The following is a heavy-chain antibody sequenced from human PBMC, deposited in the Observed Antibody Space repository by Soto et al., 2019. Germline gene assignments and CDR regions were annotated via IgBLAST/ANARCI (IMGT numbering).Heavy chain of an antibody. Sequence: QVQLVQSGAEVKKPGAAVKVACKTSGFTFTNYWMHWVRQAPGQGLEWMGIINPSGAKTSHGQKFQGRVTMTRDTSTSTVYMELISLTSEDTAVYYCARDVWDYGANPDHWGQGTLVTVSS. CDR2: INPSGAKT. J-gene: IGHJ5*02. CDR3: ARDVWDYGANPDH. V-gene: IGHV1-46*01. D-gene: IGHD4-17*01. CDR1: GFTFTNYW.